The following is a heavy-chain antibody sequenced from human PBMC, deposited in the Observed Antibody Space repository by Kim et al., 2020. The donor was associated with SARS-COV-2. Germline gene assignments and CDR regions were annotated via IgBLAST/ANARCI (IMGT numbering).Heavy chain of an antibody. J-gene: IGHJ4*02. V-gene: IGHV3-23*01. Sequence: RFTITRDNSKNTMYLQMNSLRAEETAVYYCAKGGIVLMVYAKSDPNYFDYWGQGTLVTVSS. CDR3: AKGGIVLMVYAKSDPNYFDY. D-gene: IGHD2-8*01.